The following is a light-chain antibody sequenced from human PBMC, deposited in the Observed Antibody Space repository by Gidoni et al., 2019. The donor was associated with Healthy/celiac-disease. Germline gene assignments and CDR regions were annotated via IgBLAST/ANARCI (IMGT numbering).Light chain of an antibody. J-gene: IGLJ2*01. Sequence: QSVLTQPPSASGTPGQRVTISCSGISSNIGGNYVYWYQQLPGTATKLLIYRNNQRPSGGPDRCSGSKSGTSASLAISGLRSEDEADYYCAAWDDSLSVYVVFGGGTKLTVL. CDR3: AAWDDSLSVYVV. V-gene: IGLV1-47*01. CDR2: RNN. CDR1: SSNIGGNY.